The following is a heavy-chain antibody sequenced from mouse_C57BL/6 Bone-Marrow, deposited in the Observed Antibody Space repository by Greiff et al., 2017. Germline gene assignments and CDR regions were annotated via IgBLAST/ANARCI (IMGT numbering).Heavy chain of an antibody. CDR1: GFNITDDY. CDR2: IDPENGDT. CDR3: TTYYYGYYFDY. D-gene: IGHD1-1*01. V-gene: IGHV14-4*01. Sequence: VQLQQSGAELVRPGASVKLSCTASGFNITDDYMHWVKQRPEQGLEWIGWIDPENGDTEYTSKFKGKATITADTSSNTAYLQLSSLTSEDTAVYYCTTYYYGYYFDYWGQGTTLTVSS. J-gene: IGHJ2*01.